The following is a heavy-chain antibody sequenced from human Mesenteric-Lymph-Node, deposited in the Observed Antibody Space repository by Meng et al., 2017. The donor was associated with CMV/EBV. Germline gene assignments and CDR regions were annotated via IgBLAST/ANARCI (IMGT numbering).Heavy chain of an antibody. CDR3: ARFRRSGARYQLLTYYGMDV. V-gene: IGHV1-8*02. CDR2: MDPNSGNT. D-gene: IGHD1-26*01. Sequence: ASVKVSCKTSGYTFTGYYINWVRQAPGQGLEWLGWMDPNSGNTAYAQKLQGRVTMTRDTSTNTAYMELSSLRSEDTAVYYCARFRRSGARYQLLTYYGMDVWGQGTTVTVSS. J-gene: IGHJ6*02. CDR1: GYTFTGYY.